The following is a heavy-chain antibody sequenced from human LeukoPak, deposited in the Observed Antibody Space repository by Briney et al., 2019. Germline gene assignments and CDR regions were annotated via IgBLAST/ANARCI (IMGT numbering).Heavy chain of an antibody. CDR2: ISYTGGT. D-gene: IGHD3-16*01. Sequence: SETLSLTCTVSGGSVSSYYWSWIRKPPGKGLEWIGCISYTGGTNYTPSPKSRVTISLDTSKNQFSLKLNSVTAADTALYYCAGSGGFTSPQNYWGQGTLVTV. CDR1: GGSVSSYY. V-gene: IGHV4-59*02. CDR3: AGSGGFTSPQNY. J-gene: IGHJ4*02.